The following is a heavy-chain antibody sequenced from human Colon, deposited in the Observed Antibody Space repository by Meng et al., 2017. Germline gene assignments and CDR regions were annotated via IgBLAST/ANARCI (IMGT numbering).Heavy chain of an antibody. CDR3: AILGGPYDYVWGRTY. D-gene: IGHD3-16*01. V-gene: IGHV3-48*03. CDR2: ISSSGSTI. J-gene: IGHJ4*02. Sequence: GGSLRLSCAASGFTFSSYEMNWVRQAPGKGLEWVSYISSSGSTIYYADSVKGRFPISRDNAKNSLYLQMNSLRAEDTAVYYCAILGGPYDYVWGRTYWGQGTLVTVSS. CDR1: GFTFSSYE.